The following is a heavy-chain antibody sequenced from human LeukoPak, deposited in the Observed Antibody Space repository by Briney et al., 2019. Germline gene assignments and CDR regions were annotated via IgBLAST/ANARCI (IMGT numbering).Heavy chain of an antibody. CDR3: VRNSGELGA. V-gene: IGHV3-53*01. CDR2: IYSAGGT. Sequence: PGGSLRLSCAASGFTFSNNYLSWVRRAAGKGLEWVALIYSAGGTYYADSVKGRFTISRDNSKNTLHLQMNSLRAEDTAVYYCVRNSGELGAWAQGTLVTVSS. CDR1: GFTFSNNY. D-gene: IGHD2-21*01. J-gene: IGHJ5*02.